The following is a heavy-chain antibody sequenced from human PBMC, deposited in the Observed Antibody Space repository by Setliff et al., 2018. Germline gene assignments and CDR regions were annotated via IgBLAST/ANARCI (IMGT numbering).Heavy chain of an antibody. Sequence: ASVKVSCKASGYSFSDSAVNWVRQAPGQGLEWVGWISVYSGNAYYAQNFQGRVSITADESTRTAYMELSSLTFEDTAVYYCARWNGSGYFYYWGQGTWVTVSS. CDR3: ARWNGSGYFYY. CDR2: ISVYSGNA. D-gene: IGHD3-3*01. V-gene: IGHV1-18*01. J-gene: IGHJ4*02. CDR1: GYSFSDSA.